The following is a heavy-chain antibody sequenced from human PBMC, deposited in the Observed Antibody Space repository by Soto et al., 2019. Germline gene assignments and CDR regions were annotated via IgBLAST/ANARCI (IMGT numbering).Heavy chain of an antibody. CDR2: MNPNSGNT. CDR1: VYTLTSYD. D-gene: IGHD3-3*01. J-gene: IGHJ6*02. CDR3: ARGGGFWTGQSMGG. Sequence: AAVKVSCQDCVYTLTSYDINCVRQATGKGLEWMGWMNPNSGNTGYAQKFQGRVTMTRNTSISTAYMELSSLRSEDTAVDDCARGGGFWTGQSMGGWGQGNTVTVS. V-gene: IGHV1-8*01.